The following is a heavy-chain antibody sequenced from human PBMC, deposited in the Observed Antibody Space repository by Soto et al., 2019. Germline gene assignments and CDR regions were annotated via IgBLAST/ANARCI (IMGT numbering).Heavy chain of an antibody. D-gene: IGHD2-15*01. CDR1: GGSISSGGYF. J-gene: IGHJ5*02. V-gene: IGHV4-31*03. Sequence: QVQLQESGPGLVKPSQTLSLTCTVSGGSISSGGYFWSWIRQHPGKGLEWIGYIYYSGSTYYNPSLKSRVSISVDTSENQFSLKLSSVTAADTAVYYCASLGYCSGGGCFPRNWFDPWGQGTLVTVSS. CDR2: IYYSGST. CDR3: ASLGYCSGGGCFPRNWFDP.